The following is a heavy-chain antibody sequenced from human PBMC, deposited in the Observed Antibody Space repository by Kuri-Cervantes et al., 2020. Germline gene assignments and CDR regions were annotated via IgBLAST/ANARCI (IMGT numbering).Heavy chain of an antibody. J-gene: IGHJ4*02. CDR2: INPNSGGT. D-gene: IGHD5-18*01. V-gene: IGHV1-2*02. CDR1: GYTFINYF. Sequence: ASVKVSCKSSGYTFINYFVHWVRQAPGQGLEWMGWINPNSGGTNYAQKFQGRVTMTRDTSISTAYMELSRLRSDDTAVYYCARYHTAMVIGFDYWGQGTLVTVSS. CDR3: ARYHTAMVIGFDY.